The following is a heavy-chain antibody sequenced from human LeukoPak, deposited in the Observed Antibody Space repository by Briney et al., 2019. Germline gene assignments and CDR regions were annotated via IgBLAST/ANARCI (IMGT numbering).Heavy chain of an antibody. J-gene: IGHJ4*02. V-gene: IGHV4-31*03. CDR2: IYYSGST. D-gene: IGHD6-19*01. CDR1: GGSISSGGYY. CDR3: ASRYHSSGLRVDDY. Sequence: SETLSLTCTVSGGSISSGGYYWSWIRQHPGKGLEWIGYIYYSGSTYYNPSLKSRVTISVDTSKNQFSLKLSSVTAADTAVYYCASRYHSSGLRVDDYWGQGTLVTVSS.